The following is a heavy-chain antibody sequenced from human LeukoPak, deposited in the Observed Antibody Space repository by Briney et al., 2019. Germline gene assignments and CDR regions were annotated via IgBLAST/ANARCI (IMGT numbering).Heavy chain of an antibody. V-gene: IGHV4-39*01. Sequence: SETLSLTCTVSGGSISSSSYYWGWIRQPPGKGLEWIGSIYYSGSTYYNPSLKSRVTTSVDTSKNQFSLKLSSVTAADTAVYYCARHLQRGYSYGVLFDYWGQGTLVTVSS. J-gene: IGHJ4*02. D-gene: IGHD5-18*01. CDR1: GGSISSSSYY. CDR2: IYYSGST. CDR3: ARHLQRGYSYGVLFDY.